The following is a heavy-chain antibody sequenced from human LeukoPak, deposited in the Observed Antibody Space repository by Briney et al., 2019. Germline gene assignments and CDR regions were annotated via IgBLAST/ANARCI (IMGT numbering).Heavy chain of an antibody. CDR3: ARRPDYGDSVRSPGAFDI. V-gene: IGHV4-59*12. CDR2: IHHTGST. D-gene: IGHD4-17*01. CDR1: DGSISTYY. J-gene: IGHJ3*02. Sequence: SETLSLTCTVSDGSISTYYWSWIRQPPGKELEWMAYIHHTGSTNSNPSLKSRVTISIDTSKNQFSLKVTSVTAADTAVYYCARRPDYGDSVRSPGAFDIWGQGTMVTVSS.